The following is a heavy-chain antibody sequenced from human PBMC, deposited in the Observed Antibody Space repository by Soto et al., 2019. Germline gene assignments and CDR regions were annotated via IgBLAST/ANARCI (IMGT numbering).Heavy chain of an antibody. V-gene: IGHV1-69*13. CDR3: ARGGYIDPSRHFDV. D-gene: IGHD5-18*01. CDR1: GDTFSIYT. J-gene: IGHJ3*01. Sequence: SVKVSCKASGDTFSIYTFNCVLQSPGQWLEWMGGIVPNFGTPNYAPTFQDRVAITADESTNTAYMEINGLTSEDTAIYYCARGGYIDPSRHFDVWGQGTLVTVSS. CDR2: IVPNFGTP.